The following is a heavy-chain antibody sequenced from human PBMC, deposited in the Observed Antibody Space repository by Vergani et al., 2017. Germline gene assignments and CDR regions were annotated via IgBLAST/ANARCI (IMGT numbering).Heavy chain of an antibody. D-gene: IGHD6-19*01. Sequence: QVQLQESGPGLVKPSETLSLTCTVSSGSISSYYWTWIRQPPGKGLEWIGNIYYTWSTNYNPSLQSRVTMSVDTSNNQFSLRLSSVTAADTAVYYWARGWVSGWYGELGYWGQGTLVIVSS. CDR2: IYYTWST. V-gene: IGHV4-59*01. J-gene: IGHJ4*02. CDR3: ARGWVSGWYGELGY. CDR1: SGSISSYY.